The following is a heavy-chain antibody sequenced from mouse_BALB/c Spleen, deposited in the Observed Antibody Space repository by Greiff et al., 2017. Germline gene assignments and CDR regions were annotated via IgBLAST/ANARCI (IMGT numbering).Heavy chain of an antibody. CDR2: ISSGGST. J-gene: IGHJ2*01. CDR3: ARGQGLRRYYFDY. Sequence: DVQLVESGGGLVKPGGSLKLSCAASGFTFSSYAMSWVRQTPEKRLEWVASISSGGSTYYPDSVKGRFTISRDNARNILYLQMSSLRSEDTAMYYCARGQGLRRYYFDYWGQGTTLTVSS. V-gene: IGHV5-6-5*01. CDR1: GFTFSSYA.